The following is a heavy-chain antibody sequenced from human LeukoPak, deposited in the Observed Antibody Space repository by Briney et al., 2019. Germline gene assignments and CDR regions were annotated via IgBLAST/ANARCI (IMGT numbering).Heavy chain of an antibody. CDR1: GGSFSGYY. Sequence: PSETLSLTCAVYGGSFSGYYWSWIRQPPGKGLEWIGEINHSGSTNYNPSLKSRVTISVDTSKNQFSLKLSSVTAADTAVYYCARSNPHVSFDYCGQGTLVTVSS. V-gene: IGHV4-34*01. CDR3: ARSNPHVSFDY. J-gene: IGHJ4*02. CDR2: INHSGST.